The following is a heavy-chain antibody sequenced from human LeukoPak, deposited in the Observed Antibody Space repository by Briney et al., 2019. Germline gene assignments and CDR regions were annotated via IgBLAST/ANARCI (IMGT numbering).Heavy chain of an antibody. CDR2: ITSGGNT. CDR1: GSTVSSNY. V-gene: IGHV3-53*01. J-gene: IGHJ4*02. CDR3: ARGRGYRDYDRPLDY. D-gene: IGHD5-12*01. Sequence: PGGSLRLSCAASGSTVSSNYMNWVRQAPGKGLEWVSVITSGGNTYYADSVKGRFTTSRDNSKNTLYVQMNSLRAEDTAIYYCARGRGYRDYDRPLDYWGQGTLVTVSS.